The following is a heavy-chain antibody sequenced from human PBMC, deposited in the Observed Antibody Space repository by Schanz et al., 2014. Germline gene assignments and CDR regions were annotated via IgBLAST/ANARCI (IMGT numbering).Heavy chain of an antibody. D-gene: IGHD2-15*01. CDR1: GFTFSTYA. Sequence: VQLVESGGGLVQPGGSLRLSCAASGFTFSTYAMSWVRQAPGKGLEWVAVIWNNGVTKYYADSVRGRFTISRDRFQNTLYLQMNTLRAEDTAVYYCARDRGYCSGGSCLTFDYWGQGTLVTVSS. CDR2: IWNNGVTK. J-gene: IGHJ4*02. V-gene: IGHV3-33*08. CDR3: ARDRGYCSGGSCLTFDY.